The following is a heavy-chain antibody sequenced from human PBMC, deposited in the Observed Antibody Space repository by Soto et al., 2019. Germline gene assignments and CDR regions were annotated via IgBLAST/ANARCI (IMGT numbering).Heavy chain of an antibody. CDR2: ISAYNGNT. D-gene: IGHD3-3*01. Sequence: ASVKVSCKASGYTFTSYGISWVRQAPGQGLEWMGWISAYNGNTNYAQKLQGRVTMTTDTSTSTAYMELRSLRSDDTAVYYCARHYDFWSGPRPFDYRGQGTLVTVPQ. CDR3: ARHYDFWSGPRPFDY. V-gene: IGHV1-18*01. J-gene: IGHJ4*02. CDR1: GYTFTSYG.